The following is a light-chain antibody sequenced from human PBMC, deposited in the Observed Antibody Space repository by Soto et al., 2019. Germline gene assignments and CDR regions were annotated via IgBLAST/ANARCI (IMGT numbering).Light chain of an antibody. CDR1: QSVSSSY. CDR3: QQYGSSPAT. CDR2: GAS. V-gene: IGKV3-20*01. Sequence: EIVLTQSPGTLSLSPGERTTLSCRASQSVSSSYLAWYQQKPGQAPRLLIYGASSRATGIPDRFSGSGSGTDFTLTISSPEPEGFAVYYCQQYGSSPATFGQGTKVEIK. J-gene: IGKJ1*01.